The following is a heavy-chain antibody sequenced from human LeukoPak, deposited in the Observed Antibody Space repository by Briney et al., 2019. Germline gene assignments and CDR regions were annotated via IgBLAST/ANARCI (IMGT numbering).Heavy chain of an antibody. CDR3: ARLKDDVTKLDY. D-gene: IGHD2-8*01. CDR1: GFTFARYW. V-gene: IGHV3-7*01. CDR2: INQGGSRL. Sequence: PGGSLRLSCAGPGFTFARYWMSWVRQAPGKGEERVASINQGGSRLHYLDSVTGRFIISRDDAQNSLFLQMTRLGVDDTAVYYCARLKDDVTKLDYWGQGTLVSVSS. J-gene: IGHJ4*02.